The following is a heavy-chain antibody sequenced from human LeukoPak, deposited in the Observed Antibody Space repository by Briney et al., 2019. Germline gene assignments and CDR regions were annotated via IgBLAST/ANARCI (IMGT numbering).Heavy chain of an antibody. J-gene: IGHJ4*02. V-gene: IGHV4-4*07. CDR3: AREERSSWSIDY. CDR2: IYTSGNT. Sequence: SETLSLTCTVSGGSISSYYWSWIRRPAGKGLEWIGRIYTSGNTNYNPSLKSRVTMSVDTSKNQFSLKLSSVTAADTAVYYCAREERSSWSIDYWGQGTLVTVSS. CDR1: GGSISSYY. D-gene: IGHD6-6*01.